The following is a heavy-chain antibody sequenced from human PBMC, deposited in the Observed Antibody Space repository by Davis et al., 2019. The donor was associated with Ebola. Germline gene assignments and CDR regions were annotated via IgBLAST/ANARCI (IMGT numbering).Heavy chain of an antibody. V-gene: IGHV4-38-2*01. CDR1: GYSIRSGYY. CDR2: MHHSGSS. J-gene: IGHJ5*02. D-gene: IGHD2-2*01. Sequence: MPSETLSLTCAVSGYSIRSGYYWGWTRPPPGKGLEWIGSMHHSGSSYYNPSLKSRVTMSVDTSKNHFSLKLSSATAADTAVYHCAGAGALLPAANNWFDPWGQGTLVTVSS. CDR3: AGAGALLPAANNWFDP.